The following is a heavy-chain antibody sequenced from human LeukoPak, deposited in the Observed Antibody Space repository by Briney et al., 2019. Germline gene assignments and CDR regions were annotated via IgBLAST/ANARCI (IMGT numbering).Heavy chain of an antibody. D-gene: IGHD1-14*01. CDR3: FKDFYPTPGSADAIDL. V-gene: IGHV3-43*02. CDR2: ICGDGAST. Sequence: TGGSLRLSCAASGFTFDDYAMHWVRQVPGKCLEWVSLICGDGASTYYADSVKGRFTVARDNSKNSLYLQMNSLTSDDTALYRCFKDFYPTPGSADAIDLWGEGTMLTVSS. J-gene: IGHJ3*01. CDR1: GFTFDDYA.